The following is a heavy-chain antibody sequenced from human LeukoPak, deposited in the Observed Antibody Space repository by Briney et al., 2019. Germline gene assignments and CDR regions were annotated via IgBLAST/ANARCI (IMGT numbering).Heavy chain of an antibody. V-gene: IGHV3-30*18. D-gene: IGHD3-10*01. CDR1: GFTFSSYG. CDR2: ISYDGSNK. CDR3: AEDNTMIRGIIYYGMDV. J-gene: IGHJ6*02. Sequence: PGGSLRLSCAASGFTFSSYGMHWVRQAPGKGLEWVAVISYDGSNKYYADSVKGRFTISRDNSKNTLYLQMNSLRAEDTAVYYCAEDNTMIRGIIYYGMDVWGQGTTVTVSS.